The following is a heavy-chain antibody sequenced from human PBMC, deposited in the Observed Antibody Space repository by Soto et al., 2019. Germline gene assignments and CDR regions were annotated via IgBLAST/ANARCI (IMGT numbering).Heavy chain of an antibody. CDR1: GFTFSSYA. CDR2: ISGSGGST. V-gene: IGHV3-23*01. CDR3: ARDFYGGFFYGPGDN. D-gene: IGHD2-15*01. J-gene: IGHJ4*02. Sequence: GGSLRLSCAASGFTFSSYAMSWVRQAPGKGLEWVSAISGSGGSTYYADSVKGRFTISRDNSKNSVYLQMNSLRAEDTALYYCARDFYGGFFYGPGDNWGQGTMVTVSS.